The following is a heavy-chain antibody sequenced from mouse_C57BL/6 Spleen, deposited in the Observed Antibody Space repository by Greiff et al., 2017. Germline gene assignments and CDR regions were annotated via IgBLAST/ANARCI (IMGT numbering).Heavy chain of an antibody. Sequence: QVQLQQPGAELVRPGTSVKLSCKASGYTFTSYWMHWVKQRPGQGLEWIGVIDPSDSYTNYNQKFKGKATLTVDTSSSTAYMQLSSLTSEDSAVYYCARRLGRGGNYFDYWGQGTTLTVSS. J-gene: IGHJ2*01. V-gene: IGHV1-59*01. CDR3: ARRLGRGGNYFDY. CDR2: IDPSDSYT. CDR1: GYTFTSYW. D-gene: IGHD4-1*01.